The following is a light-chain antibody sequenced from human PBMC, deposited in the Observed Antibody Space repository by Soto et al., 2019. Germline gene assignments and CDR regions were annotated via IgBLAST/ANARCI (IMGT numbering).Light chain of an antibody. CDR1: HGIAPY. J-gene: IGKJ4*01. V-gene: IGKV1-27*01. CDR2: ATS. Sequence: DVQMTQSPSSLSASVGDRVTITCRASHGIAPYLAWFQQKPGKVPKLLIYATSTLQSGAPSRFSGSGSGTDFTLTISSLQPEDVATYYCQKYNSAPLTFGGGTKVESK. CDR3: QKYNSAPLT.